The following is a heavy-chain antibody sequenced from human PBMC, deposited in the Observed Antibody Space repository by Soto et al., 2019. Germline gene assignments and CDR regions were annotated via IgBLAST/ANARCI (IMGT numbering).Heavy chain of an antibody. J-gene: IGHJ4*02. CDR3: ATMGTPATGLYYFDY. D-gene: IGHD5-18*01. Sequence: SETLSLTCTVSGGSISSGNYYWSWIRQPPGKSLEWIGFISYSGSTYYSLSLKSRVTISVDTSKNQFSLNLSFVTAADTAVYYCATMGTPATGLYYFDYWGQGTLVTVSS. V-gene: IGHV4-30-4*01. CDR1: GGSISSGNYY. CDR2: ISYSGST.